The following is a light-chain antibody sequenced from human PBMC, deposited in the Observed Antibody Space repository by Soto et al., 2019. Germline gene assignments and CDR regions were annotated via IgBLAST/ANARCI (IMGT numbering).Light chain of an antibody. CDR3: QQRSNWPHT. CDR1: QTINIY. CDR2: DAS. Sequence: EIVMTQSPATLSVSPGERATLSCRASQTINIYLAWYQQKPGQAPRLLIYDASNRATGIPARFSGSGSGTDFTLTISNLEPEDFAVYYCQQRSNWPHTFGGGTKVDI. J-gene: IGKJ4*01. V-gene: IGKV3-11*01.